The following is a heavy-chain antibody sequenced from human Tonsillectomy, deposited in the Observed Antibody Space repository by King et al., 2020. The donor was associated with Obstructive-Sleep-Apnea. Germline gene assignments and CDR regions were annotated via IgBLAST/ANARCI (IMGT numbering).Heavy chain of an antibody. D-gene: IGHD3-10*01. CDR1: GFTFSSYG. CDR3: AKTSINYYGSGSYYTRYYYYGMDV. J-gene: IGHJ6*02. CDR2: IRYDGSNK. Sequence: VQLVESGGGVVQPGGSLRLSCAASGFTFSSYGMHWVRQAPGKGLEWVAFIRYDGSNKYYADSVKGRFTFSRDNSKNTLYLQMNSLRAEDTAVYYCAKTSINYYGSGSYYTRYYYYGMDVWGQGTTVTVSS. V-gene: IGHV3-30*02.